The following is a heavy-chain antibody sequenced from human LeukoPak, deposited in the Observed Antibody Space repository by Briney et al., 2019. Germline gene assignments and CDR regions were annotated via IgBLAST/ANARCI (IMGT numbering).Heavy chain of an antibody. Sequence: PSETLSLTCAVYGGSFSGYYWSRIRQPPGKGLEWIGEINHSGSTNYNPSLKSRVTISVDTSKNQFSLKLSSVTAADTAVYYCARLGPGWGLYYFDYRGQGTLVTVSS. CDR1: GGSFSGYY. CDR2: INHSGST. V-gene: IGHV4-34*01. D-gene: IGHD2-21*01. CDR3: ARLGPGWGLYYFDY. J-gene: IGHJ4*02.